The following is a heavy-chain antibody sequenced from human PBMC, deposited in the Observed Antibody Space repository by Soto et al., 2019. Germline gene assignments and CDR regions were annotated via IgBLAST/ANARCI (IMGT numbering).Heavy chain of an antibody. V-gene: IGHV1-2*04. J-gene: IGHJ6*02. D-gene: IGHD2-15*01. Sequence: ASVNVSFKSSGSTFTGYYMHWVRQAPGQGLECMGWINPNSGGTNYAQKFQGWVTMTRDTSISTAYMELSRLRSDDTAVYYCARGRGYCSGGSCFHYYYGMDVWGQGTTVTVSS. CDR3: ARGRGYCSGGSCFHYYYGMDV. CDR1: GSTFTGYY. CDR2: INPNSGGT.